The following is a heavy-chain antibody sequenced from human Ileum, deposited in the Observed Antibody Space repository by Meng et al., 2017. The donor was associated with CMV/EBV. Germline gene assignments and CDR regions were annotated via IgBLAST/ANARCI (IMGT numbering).Heavy chain of an antibody. CDR1: GFAFSNAW. Sequence: CAAPGFAFSNAWMNWVRQAPGKGLEWVGRIKRKTDGGTTDYAAPVKGRFTISRDDSNSTLYLQMNSLKTEDTAVYYCSSGITMIVDNWGQGTLVTVSS. V-gene: IGHV3-15*01. CDR2: IKRKTDGGTT. J-gene: IGHJ4*02. CDR3: SSGITMIVDN. D-gene: IGHD3-22*01.